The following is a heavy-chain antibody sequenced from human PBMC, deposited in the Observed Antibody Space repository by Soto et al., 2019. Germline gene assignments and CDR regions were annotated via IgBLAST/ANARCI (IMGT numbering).Heavy chain of an antibody. CDR1: GFTFTSSA. V-gene: IGHV1-58*02. Sequence: QMQLVQSGPEVKKPGTSVKVSCKASGFTFTSSAMQWVRQARGQRLEWIGWIVVGSGNTNYAQKFQERVTXTRXLXKSTAYMELSSLRSEDTAVYYCAADPSNYYYCGMDVWGQGTTVTVSS. D-gene: IGHD4-4*01. CDR2: IVVGSGNT. J-gene: IGHJ6*02. CDR3: AADPSNYYYCGMDV.